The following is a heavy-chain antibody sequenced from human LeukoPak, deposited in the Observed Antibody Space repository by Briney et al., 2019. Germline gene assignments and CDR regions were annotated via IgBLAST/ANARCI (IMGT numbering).Heavy chain of an antibody. Sequence: SETLSLTCTVSGGSVSSGSNHWSWIRQPPGKGLEWIGNIYYTGSTIYNPPLKSRVTISIDTSKNQFSLKLSSVTAADTAVYYCARETGNYWYFDLSGRGSLVTVSP. CDR2: IYYTGST. V-gene: IGHV4-61*01. J-gene: IGHJ2*01. CDR3: ARETGNYWYFDL. CDR1: GGSVSSGSNH.